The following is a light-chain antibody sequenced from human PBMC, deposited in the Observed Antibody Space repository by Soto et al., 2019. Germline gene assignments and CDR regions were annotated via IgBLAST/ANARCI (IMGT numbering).Light chain of an antibody. V-gene: IGKV3-20*01. J-gene: IGKJ4*01. CDR2: DVS. CDR1: QSVPTNY. CDR3: LQYATAPLT. Sequence: EIVLTQSPGTLSLSPGEGATLSCRASQSVPTNYLGWYKQKPGQAPRLLIYDVSNRATGLPDRFSGSGSGTDFTLAISGLEPVDFAVYYCLQYATAPLTFGGGTKREIK.